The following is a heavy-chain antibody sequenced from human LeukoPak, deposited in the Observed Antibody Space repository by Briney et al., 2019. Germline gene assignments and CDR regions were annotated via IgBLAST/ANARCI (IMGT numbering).Heavy chain of an antibody. D-gene: IGHD6-19*01. Sequence: GGSLRLSCAASGFTFSTYWMNWVRQAPGKGLEWVAIIKEDGSEKYYVDSVRGRLTISRDNAKNSLYLQMNYLRAEDTAVYYCARTPGMAVPDYWGQGTLVTVSS. J-gene: IGHJ4*01. CDR1: GFTFSTYW. V-gene: IGHV3-7*01. CDR3: ARTPGMAVPDY. CDR2: IKEDGSEK.